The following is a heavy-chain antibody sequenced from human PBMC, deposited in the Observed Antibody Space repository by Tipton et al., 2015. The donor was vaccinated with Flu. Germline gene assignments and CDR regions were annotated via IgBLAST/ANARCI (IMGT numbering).Heavy chain of an antibody. V-gene: IGHV4-59*01. CDR2: IYNSGST. CDR3: ARRTDSGSFNWFDS. Sequence: TLSLTCTVSGGSISSYYCNWVRQPPGKRPEWIGYIYNSGSTNYNPSLRSRVTISVDTSKNQFSLKLSSVTAADTAVYYCARRTDSGSFNWFDSWGHGTLVTVSS. D-gene: IGHD1-26*01. CDR1: GGSISSYY. J-gene: IGHJ5*01.